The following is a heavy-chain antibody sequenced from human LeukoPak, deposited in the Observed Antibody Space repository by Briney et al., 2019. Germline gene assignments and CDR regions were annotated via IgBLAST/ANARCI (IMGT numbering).Heavy chain of an antibody. V-gene: IGHV3-48*04. Sequence: GRSLRLSCAASGFTFSSYSMNWVRQAPGKGLEWVSYISSSSSTIYYADSVKGRFTISRDNAKNSLYLQMNSLRAEDTAVYYCAGAYGSGSYYLNWYFDLWGRGTLVTVSS. CDR2: ISSSSSTI. D-gene: IGHD3-10*01. CDR3: AGAYGSGSYYLNWYFDL. J-gene: IGHJ2*01. CDR1: GFTFSSYS.